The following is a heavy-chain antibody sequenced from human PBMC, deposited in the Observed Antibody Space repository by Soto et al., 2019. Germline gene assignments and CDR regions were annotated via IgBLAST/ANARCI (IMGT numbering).Heavy chain of an antibody. CDR3: ARRGLSNNDY. V-gene: IGHV3-23*01. J-gene: IGHJ4*02. CDR1: GFSFSANA. D-gene: IGHD1-1*01. Sequence: DVQLLESGGGLVQPGGSLRHSCVASGFSFSANAMTWVRQAPGKGLEWVSSILHIGDSAYYADSVKGRFTISRDNSKSTLYLQMNSLRAEDTAVYYCARRGLSNNDYWGQGSLVTVSS. CDR2: ILHIGDSA.